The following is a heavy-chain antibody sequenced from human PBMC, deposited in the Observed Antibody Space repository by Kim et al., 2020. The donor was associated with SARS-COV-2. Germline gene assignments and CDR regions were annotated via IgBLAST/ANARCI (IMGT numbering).Heavy chain of an antibody. Sequence: ASVKVSCKASGYTFTSYGISWVRQAPGQGLEWMGWISAYNGNTNYAQKLQGRVTMTTDTSTSTAYMELRSLRSDDTAVYYCARPLSSMGSFAFDIWGQGTMVTVSS. CDR2: ISAYNGNT. CDR3: ARPLSSMGSFAFDI. CDR1: GYTFTSYG. J-gene: IGHJ3*02. V-gene: IGHV1-18*04. D-gene: IGHD3-10*01.